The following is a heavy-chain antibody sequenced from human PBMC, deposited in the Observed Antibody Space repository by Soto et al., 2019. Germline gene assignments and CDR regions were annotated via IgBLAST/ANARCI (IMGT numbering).Heavy chain of an antibody. CDR1: GGSISSGGYS. CDR3: ARVAAAGGTIGY. J-gene: IGHJ4*02. D-gene: IGHD6-13*01. Sequence: QLQLHESGSGLVKPSQTLSLTCAVSGGSISSGGYSWSWIRQPPGKGLEWIGYIYHGGNTYYNPSLKSRVIISVDGSKNQFSLKLSSVTAADTAVYYCARVAAAGGTIGYWGQGTLVTVSS. CDR2: IYHGGNT. V-gene: IGHV4-30-2*01.